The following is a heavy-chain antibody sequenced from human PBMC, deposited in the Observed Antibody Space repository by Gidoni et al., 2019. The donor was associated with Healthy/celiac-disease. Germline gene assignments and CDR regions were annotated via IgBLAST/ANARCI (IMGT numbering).Heavy chain of an antibody. D-gene: IGHD6-13*01. CDR3: ARGAVGVFHVYYYGMDV. V-gene: IGHV3-30*07. J-gene: IGHJ6*02. Sequence: ISRDNSKNTLYLQMNSLRAEDTAVYYCARGAVGVFHVYYYGMDVWGQGTTVTVSS.